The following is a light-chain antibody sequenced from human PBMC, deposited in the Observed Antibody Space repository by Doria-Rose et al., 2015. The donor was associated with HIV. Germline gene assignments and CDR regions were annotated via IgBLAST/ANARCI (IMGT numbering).Light chain of an antibody. Sequence: TQSPGSLGMSLGERATPNCKSNQSLLYTSKNYLAWYQQKPGQPPKLLIYWASTRQSGVPARFSGSGSGTDSTLTISSLEAEDVAVYYCQQYYDTPSFGPGTTVDIK. J-gene: IGKJ3*01. CDR1: QSLLYTSKNY. CDR3: QQYYDTPS. V-gene: IGKV4-1*01. CDR2: WAS.